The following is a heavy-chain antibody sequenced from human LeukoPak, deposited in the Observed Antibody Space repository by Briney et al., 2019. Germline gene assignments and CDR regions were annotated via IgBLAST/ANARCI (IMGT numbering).Heavy chain of an antibody. CDR3: AKDRLLWFGELSHFAY. CDR1: GFTFSSYA. V-gene: IGHV3-23*01. D-gene: IGHD3-10*01. CDR2: ISGSGGST. J-gene: IGHJ4*02. Sequence: GGSLRLSCAVSGFTFSSYAMSRVRQAPGKGLEWVSAISGSGGSTYYADSVKGRFTISRDNSKNTLYLQMNSLRAEDTAVYYCAKDRLLWFGELSHFAYWGQGTLITVSS.